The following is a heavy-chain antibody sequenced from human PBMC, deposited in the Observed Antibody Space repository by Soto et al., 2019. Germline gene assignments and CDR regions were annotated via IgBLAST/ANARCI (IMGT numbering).Heavy chain of an antibody. CDR3: AKAGEVYYYYYYGMDV. D-gene: IGHD1-26*01. Sequence: GGSLRLSCAASAFTFSSYAMSWVRQAPGKGLEWVSAISGSGGSTYYADSVKGRFTISRDNSKNTLYLQMNSLRAEDTAVYYCAKAGEVYYYYYYGMDVWGQGTTVTVSS. CDR1: AFTFSSYA. J-gene: IGHJ6*02. CDR2: ISGSGGST. V-gene: IGHV3-23*01.